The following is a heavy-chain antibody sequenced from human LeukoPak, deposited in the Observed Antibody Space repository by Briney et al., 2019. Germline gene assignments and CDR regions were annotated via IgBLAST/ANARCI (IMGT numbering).Heavy chain of an antibody. J-gene: IGHJ3*02. CDR3: ARDPDPSITFIEVVDDAFDI. Sequence: GGSLRLSCAASGFTFSNHAMSWVRQAPGKGLEWVSTFSDSSDSGRTTYYADSVTGRFTISRDNSKNTLYLQMNSLRAEDTAVYLCARDPDPSITFIEVVDDAFDIWGQGTMVTVSS. CDR2: FSDSSDSGRTT. CDR1: GFTFSNHA. D-gene: IGHD3-22*01. V-gene: IGHV3-23*01.